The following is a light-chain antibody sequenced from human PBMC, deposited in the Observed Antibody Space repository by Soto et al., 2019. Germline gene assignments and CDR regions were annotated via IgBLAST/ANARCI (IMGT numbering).Light chain of an antibody. CDR1: QDIRNG. CDR3: LKHNTYPWT. J-gene: IGKJ1*01. Sequence: DIQMTQSPSSLSPSERHRVPITCRASQDIRNGLVWYQQKPGKATKRLIYAASSLQSGVKSRFSGSGSGTEFTLTISSMQPEDFATYYCLKHNTYPWTFGQGNKVDIK. CDR2: AAS. V-gene: IGKV1-17*01.